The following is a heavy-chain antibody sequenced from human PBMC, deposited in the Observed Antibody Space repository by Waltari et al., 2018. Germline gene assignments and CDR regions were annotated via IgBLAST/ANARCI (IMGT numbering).Heavy chain of an antibody. CDR1: GGSMSSDTYW. CDR2: IYSRGTT. D-gene: IGHD2-2*01. J-gene: IGHJ5*02. Sequence: QAQLQESGPGLVKPSQTLSLTCTVSGGSMSSDTYWWTLIRQPAGKGLECVGRIYSRGTTNYNPSLESRVTISLDTSKNQFSLRLRSVTAADTAIYYCTRGGAPDANWFDPWGQGTLVTVSS. V-gene: IGHV4-61*02. CDR3: TRGGAPDANWFDP.